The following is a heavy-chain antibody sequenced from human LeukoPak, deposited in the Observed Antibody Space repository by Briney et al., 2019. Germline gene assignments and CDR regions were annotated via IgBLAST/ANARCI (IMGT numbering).Heavy chain of an antibody. V-gene: IGHV3-74*01. D-gene: IGHD2-15*01. CDR3: AREFSGGSLTDDLDP. Sequence: GGSLTLSCAASGFTFSSYWMHWVRQAPGKGLVWVSRINNDGSSTSYADSVKGRFTISRDNAKNTLYLQMNSLRAEDTAVYYCAREFSGGSLTDDLDPWGQGTLVTVSS. CDR2: INNDGSST. J-gene: IGHJ5*02. CDR1: GFTFSSYW.